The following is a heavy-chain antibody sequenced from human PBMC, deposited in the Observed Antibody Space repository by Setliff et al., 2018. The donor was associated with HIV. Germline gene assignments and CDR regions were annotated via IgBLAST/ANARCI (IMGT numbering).Heavy chain of an antibody. J-gene: IGHJ4*02. V-gene: IGHV4-34*01. CDR2: LSPSGTT. CDR1: GGSFSNYY. CDR3: ASFFVTTVTNQDY. Sequence: SETLSLTCTVYGGSFSNYYTNWIRQPPGKGLEWIGELSPSGTTRSNPSLQSRVTISLDTSNDQFSLKLASVTAADTAMYYCASFFVTTVTNQDYWGQGTPVTVS. D-gene: IGHD4-17*01.